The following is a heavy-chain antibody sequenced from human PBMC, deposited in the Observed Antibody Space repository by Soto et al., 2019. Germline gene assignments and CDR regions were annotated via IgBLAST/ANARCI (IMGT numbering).Heavy chain of an antibody. CDR3: APVYSSNLDFQH. D-gene: IGHD6-19*01. CDR1: GFTFSRYG. CDR2: IWHDGSNK. V-gene: IGHV3-33*01. Sequence: QVQLVESGGGVVQPGRSLRLSCVASGFTFSRYGVHWVRQAPGKGLEWVAVIWHDGSNKYYADSVKGRFTISRDNSKNTVYLQMNSLRAEDTAVYYCAPVYSSNLDFQHWGQGTLVTVSS. J-gene: IGHJ1*01.